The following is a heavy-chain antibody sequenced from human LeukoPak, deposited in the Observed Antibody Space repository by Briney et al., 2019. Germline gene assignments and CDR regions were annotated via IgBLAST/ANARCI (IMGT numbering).Heavy chain of an antibody. CDR1: GGSINSYY. CDR2: ISYSGST. J-gene: IGHJ6*03. D-gene: IGHD4-11*01. V-gene: IGHV4-59*01. CDR3: ARIVTSGRTYYFYYMDV. Sequence: SETLSLTCTVSGGSINSYYWNWIRQPPGKGLEWIAHISYSGSTSYNPSLKSRVTISVDRSKNQFSLKVSSVTAADTDLYSCARIVTSGRTYYFYYMDVWGKGTTVTVSS.